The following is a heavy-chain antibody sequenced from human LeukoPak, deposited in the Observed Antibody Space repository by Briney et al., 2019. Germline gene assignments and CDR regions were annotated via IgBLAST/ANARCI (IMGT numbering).Heavy chain of an antibody. CDR3: ARERIAVAGDAFDI. D-gene: IGHD6-19*01. Sequence: SETLSLTCAVHGGSFSGYYWSWIRQPPGKGLEWIGEINYTGGTNYNPSLKSRVTISVDTSKNQFSLTLSSVTAADTAVYYCARERIAVAGDAFDIWGQGTMVTVSS. CDR2: INYTGGT. J-gene: IGHJ3*02. V-gene: IGHV4-34*01. CDR1: GGSFSGYY.